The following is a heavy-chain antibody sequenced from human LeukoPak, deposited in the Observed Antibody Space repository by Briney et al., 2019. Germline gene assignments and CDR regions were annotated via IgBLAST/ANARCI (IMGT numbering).Heavy chain of an antibody. Sequence: SETLSLTCTVSGGSISSYYWSWIRQPPGKGLEWIGYIYYSGSTNYNPSLKSRVTISVDTSKNQFSLKLSSVTAADTAVYYCARSRLRLGEFSNWGQGTLVTVSS. CDR1: GGSISSYY. CDR3: ARSRLRLGEFSN. J-gene: IGHJ4*02. CDR2: IYYSGST. V-gene: IGHV4-59*01. D-gene: IGHD3-16*01.